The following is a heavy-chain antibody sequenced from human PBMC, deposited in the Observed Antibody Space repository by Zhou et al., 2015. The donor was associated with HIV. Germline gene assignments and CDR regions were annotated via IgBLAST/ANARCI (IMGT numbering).Heavy chain of an antibody. CDR1: GFTFGDYT. D-gene: IGHD4-17*01. CDR2: IRGKAYGGTT. Sequence: EVQLVESGGGLVQPGRSLRLSCTASGFTFGDYTVNWFRQAPGKGLEWVGFIRGKAYGGTTEYAASVKGRFTISRDDSKSIAYLQMNSLKTEDTAVYYCTRFFGDYASYYYYYMDVWGKGTTVTVSS. J-gene: IGHJ6*03. V-gene: IGHV3-49*03. CDR3: TRFFGDYASYYYYYMDV.